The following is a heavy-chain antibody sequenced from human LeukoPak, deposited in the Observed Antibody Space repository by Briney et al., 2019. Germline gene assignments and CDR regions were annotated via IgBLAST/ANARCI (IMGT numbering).Heavy chain of an antibody. CDR1: GGSISSSSYY. J-gene: IGHJ4*02. D-gene: IGHD4-23*01. Sequence: SETLSLTCTVSGGSISSSSYYWGWIRQPPGKGLEWIGSIYYSGSTYYNPSLKSRVTISVDTSKNQFSLKLSSVTAADTAVYYCARTGITVAPPFDYWGQGTLVTVSS. CDR3: ARTGITVAPPFDY. V-gene: IGHV4-39*07. CDR2: IYYSGST.